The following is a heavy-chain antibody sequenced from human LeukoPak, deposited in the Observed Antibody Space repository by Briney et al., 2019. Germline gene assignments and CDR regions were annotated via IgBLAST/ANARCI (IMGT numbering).Heavy chain of an antibody. Sequence: GGSLRLSCVASGFTFSSYWMHWVRQAPGKGPVWVSRINNDGSSAIYADSVKGRFTISRDNAKNSLYLQMNSLRAEDTAVYYCARGSSSRDAFDIWGQGTMVTVSS. CDR2: INNDGSSA. D-gene: IGHD6-6*01. CDR1: GFTFSSYW. J-gene: IGHJ3*02. CDR3: ARGSSSRDAFDI. V-gene: IGHV3-74*01.